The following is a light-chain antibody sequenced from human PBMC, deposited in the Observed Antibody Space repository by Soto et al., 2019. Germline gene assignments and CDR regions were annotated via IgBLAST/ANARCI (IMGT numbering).Light chain of an antibody. CDR1: QSINSKS. Sequence: EIVLTQSPGTLSLSPGEGATFSCRVSQSINSKSLVWYQRKFGQAPRLLIYNTSSRATGIPDRFSGSGSGTDFTLTISRLETEDFAVFYCQQYGTSEIIFGQGTRLEIK. J-gene: IGKJ5*01. V-gene: IGKV3-20*01. CDR2: NTS. CDR3: QQYGTSEII.